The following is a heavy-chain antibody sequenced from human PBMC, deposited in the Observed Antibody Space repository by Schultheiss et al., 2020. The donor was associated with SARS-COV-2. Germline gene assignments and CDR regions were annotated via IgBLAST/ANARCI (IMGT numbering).Heavy chain of an antibody. D-gene: IGHD3-22*01. CDR2: IYYSGST. CDR1: GGSISSGGYY. J-gene: IGHJ4*02. V-gene: IGHV4-39*02. Sequence: SETLSLTCTVSGGSISSGGYYWGWIRQPPGKGLEWIGSIYYSGSTYYNPSLKSRVTISVDRSKNQFSLKLSSVTAADTAVYYCAKEDYDSSGYHPGLVDYWGQGTLVTVSS. CDR3: AKEDYDSSGYHPGLVDY.